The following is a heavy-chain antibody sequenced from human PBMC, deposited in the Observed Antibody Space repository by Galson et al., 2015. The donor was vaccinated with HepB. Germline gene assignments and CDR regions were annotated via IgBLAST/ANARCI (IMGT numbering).Heavy chain of an antibody. V-gene: IGHV3-23*01. D-gene: IGHD3-16*02. J-gene: IGHJ4*02. CDR2: IIGSGYTT. CDR3: ARDMVTVGGIFVVAHDY. CDR1: GFTFNSYV. Sequence: SLRLSCAASGFTFNSYVMTWVRQAPGKGLEWVSAIIGSGYTTYYADSVKDRFTISRDNSKNILHLQMNSLRADDTAVYYCARDMVTVGGIFVVAHDYWGQGTLVTVSS.